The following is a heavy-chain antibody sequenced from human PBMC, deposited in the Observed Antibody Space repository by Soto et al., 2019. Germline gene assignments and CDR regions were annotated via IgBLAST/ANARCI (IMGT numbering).Heavy chain of an antibody. J-gene: IGHJ6*02. V-gene: IGHV3-7*01. CDR3: ARDRLLAAPYYYYGMDV. CDR2: IKQDGSEK. D-gene: IGHD6-6*01. CDR1: GFTFSSYW. Sequence: GGSLRLSCAASGFTFSSYWMSWVRQAPGKGLEWVANIKQDGSEKYYVDSVKGRFTISRDNAKNSLYLQMNSLRAEDTAVCYCARDRLLAAPYYYYGMDVWGQGTTVTVS.